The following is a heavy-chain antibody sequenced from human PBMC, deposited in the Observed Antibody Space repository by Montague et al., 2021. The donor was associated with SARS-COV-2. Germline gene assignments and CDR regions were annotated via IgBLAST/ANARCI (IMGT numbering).Heavy chain of an antibody. CDR1: GFTFDDYA. CDR3: AKVRFGGIDYYGMDV. CDR2: ISWNSGDI. Sequence: SLSLSCPATGFTFDDYAMHWVRQAPGKGLEWVSGISWNSGDIYYADSVKGRFTISRDNAKNSLYLQMNSLRAEDTALYYCAKVRFGGIDYYGMDVWGQGTTVTVSS. V-gene: IGHV3-9*01. D-gene: IGHD3-10*01. J-gene: IGHJ6*02.